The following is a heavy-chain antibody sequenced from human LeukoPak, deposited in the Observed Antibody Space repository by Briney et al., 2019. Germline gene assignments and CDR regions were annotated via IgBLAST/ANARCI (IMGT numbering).Heavy chain of an antibody. D-gene: IGHD2-2*02. V-gene: IGHV3-21*01. CDR3: ARGLGDIVVVPAAIKMYYYYGMDV. J-gene: IGHJ6*02. Sequence: GGSLRLSCAASGFTFSSYMMNWVRQAPGKGLEWVSSINSGSTYTYYTESVKGRFTISRDNSKNTLYLQMNSLRAEDTAVYYCARGLGDIVVVPAAIKMYYYYGMDVWGQGTTVTASS. CDR2: INSGSTYT. CDR1: GFTFSSYM.